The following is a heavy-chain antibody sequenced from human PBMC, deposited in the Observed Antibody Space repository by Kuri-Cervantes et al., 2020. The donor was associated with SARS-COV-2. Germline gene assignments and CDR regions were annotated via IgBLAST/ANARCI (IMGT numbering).Heavy chain of an antibody. D-gene: IGHD3-22*01. CDR1: GFTFSSYW. J-gene: IGHJ5*02. V-gene: IGHV3-7*03. CDR3: AKWGMYDSSGYGFDP. Sequence: GGSLRLSCAASGFTFSSYWMSWVRQAPGKGLEWVANIKQDGSEKYYVDSVKGRFTISRDNAKNSLYLQMNSLRAEDTAVYYCAKWGMYDSSGYGFDPWGQGTLVTVSS. CDR2: IKQDGSEK.